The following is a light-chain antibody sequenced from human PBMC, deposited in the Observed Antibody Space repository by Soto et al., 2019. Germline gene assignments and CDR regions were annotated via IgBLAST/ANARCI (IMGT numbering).Light chain of an antibody. CDR2: GTS. CDR1: RSVSDTL. V-gene: IGKV3-20*01. CDR3: QHYGDSSWT. J-gene: IGKJ1*01. Sequence: EIVLTQSPGTLSLSQGERATLSCRADRSVSDTLLTWFQQKPGQAPRLLIFGTSNRAPGIPDRFSGSGSGTDFTLTISRLEPDDFAVYYCQHYGDSSWTFGQGTKVEIK.